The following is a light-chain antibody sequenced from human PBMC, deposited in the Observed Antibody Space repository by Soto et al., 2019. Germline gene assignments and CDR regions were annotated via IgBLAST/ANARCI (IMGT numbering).Light chain of an antibody. CDR3: TSFTSSSTWV. J-gene: IGLJ3*02. V-gene: IGLV2-14*03. CDR1: GSDVGGYNY. CDR2: EVS. Sequence: QSVLTQPASVSGSPGQSITISCTGTGSDVGGYNYVSWFQQHPGKAPKLKIYEVSNRPSGVSNRFSGSKSGYTASLTISELQAEDEADYYCTSFTSSSTWVFGGGTKLTVL.